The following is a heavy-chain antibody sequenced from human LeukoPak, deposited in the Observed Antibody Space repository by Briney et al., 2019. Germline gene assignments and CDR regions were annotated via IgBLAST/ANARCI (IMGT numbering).Heavy chain of an antibody. V-gene: IGHV2-5*01. Sequence: QTLTLTCTFSGLSLNTSGVGVGWIRQPPGKALEWLALIYWNDDKRYSPSLKSRLTITKDTSKNQVVLTMTNMDPVDTATYYCAHTIRGYCSSTSCYTGNWFDPWGQGTLVTVSS. CDR2: IYWNDDK. J-gene: IGHJ5*02. CDR1: GLSLNTSGVG. CDR3: AHTIRGYCSSTSCYTGNWFDP. D-gene: IGHD2-2*02.